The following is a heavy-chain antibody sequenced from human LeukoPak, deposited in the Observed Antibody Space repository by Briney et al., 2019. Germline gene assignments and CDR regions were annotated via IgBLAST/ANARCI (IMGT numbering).Heavy chain of an antibody. CDR1: GFTFSSYG. D-gene: IGHD6-6*01. Sequence: GGSLRLSCAASGFTFSSYGMHWVRQAPGKGLEWVAVISYDGSNKYYADSVKGRFTISRDNAKISLYLQMNSLRAEDTAVYYCAKDLSSSSSSISDYWGQGTLVTVSS. CDR3: AKDLSSSSSSISDY. J-gene: IGHJ4*02. V-gene: IGHV3-30*18. CDR2: ISYDGSNK.